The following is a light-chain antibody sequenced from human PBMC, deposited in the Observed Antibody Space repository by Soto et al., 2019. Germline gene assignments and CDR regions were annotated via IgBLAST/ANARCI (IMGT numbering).Light chain of an antibody. V-gene: IGKV3-20*01. CDR1: QSVSSTY. J-gene: IGKJ1*01. CDR2: GAS. CDR3: QQYGSSPRS. Sequence: EIVLTQSPGTLSLSPGERATLSCRASQSVSSTYLSWYQHKLGQAPRLVIYGASSKASGIPDRFSGSGSGTDFTLTISRREPEDLALYYCQQYGSSPRSFGQGTKVEVK.